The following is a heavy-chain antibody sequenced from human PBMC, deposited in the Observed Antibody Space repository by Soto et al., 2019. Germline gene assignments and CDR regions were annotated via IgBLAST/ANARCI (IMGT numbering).Heavy chain of an antibody. CDR2: IYPGDSDT. CDR1: GYIFTSYW. J-gene: IGHJ6*02. V-gene: IGHV5-51*01. Sequence: VESLKISCKGSGYIFTSYWIGWGLQMPVKVLEWMGIIYPGDSDTRYSPSFQGQVTISADKSISTAYLQWSSLKASDTAMYYCARPPIAAAGTHYYGMDVWGQGTTVTVSS. CDR3: ARPPIAAAGTHYYGMDV. D-gene: IGHD6-13*01.